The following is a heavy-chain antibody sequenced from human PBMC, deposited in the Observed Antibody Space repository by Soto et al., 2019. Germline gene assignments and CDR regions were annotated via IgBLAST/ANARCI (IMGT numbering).Heavy chain of an antibody. Sequence: GASVKVSCKASGGTFSSYTISWVRQAPGQGLEWMGRIIPILGIANYAQKFQGRVTITADKSTSTAYMELSSLRSEDTAVYYCARDNPTVTTVSKPQGPWGQGTLVTVSS. CDR3: ARDNPTVTTVSKPQGP. V-gene: IGHV1-69*04. J-gene: IGHJ5*02. CDR2: IIPILGIA. D-gene: IGHD4-4*01. CDR1: GGTFSSYT.